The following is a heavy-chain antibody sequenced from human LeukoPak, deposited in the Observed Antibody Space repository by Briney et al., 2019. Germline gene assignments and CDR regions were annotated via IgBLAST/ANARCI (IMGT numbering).Heavy chain of an antibody. Sequence: EPSETLSLTCAVHGVSFSSYYWSWIRQPSGRGLEWIGEINHSGSTNYNPSLKSRVTISVDTSKNQFSLKLSSVTAADTAVYYCARGRGYYHDSSGYIYFDYWGQGTLVTVSS. CDR2: INHSGST. CDR3: ARGRGYYHDSSGYIYFDY. V-gene: IGHV4-34*01. CDR1: GVSFSSYY. J-gene: IGHJ4*02. D-gene: IGHD3-22*01.